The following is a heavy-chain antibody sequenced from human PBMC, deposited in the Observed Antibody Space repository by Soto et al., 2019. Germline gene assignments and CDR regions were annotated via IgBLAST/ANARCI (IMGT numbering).Heavy chain of an antibody. J-gene: IGHJ6*02. CDR2: MNQNGSEK. CDR1: GFTFGNYL. V-gene: IGHV3-7*05. CDR3: ASQRVSYAMDV. Sequence: EVQLVESGGGLVQPGGSLRLSCTVSGFTFGNYLMTWVRQAPGKGLEWVANMNQNGSEKYYVDSVKGRFAISRDNAKNSLYLQMNSLSAEDTAVYYCASQRVSYAMDVWGQGTTVTVSS. D-gene: IGHD1-1*01.